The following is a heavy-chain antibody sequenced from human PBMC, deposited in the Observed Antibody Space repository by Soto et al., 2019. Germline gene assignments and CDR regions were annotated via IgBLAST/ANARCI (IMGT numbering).Heavy chain of an antibody. CDR3: ARDGYDGSGSPYPAF. D-gene: IGHD3-10*01. CDR2: IYYLGGT. J-gene: IGHJ4*02. Sequence: ETLSLTCTVSGASMSEYFWSWIRQSPGKGLEWIGYIYYLGGTDYNPSLKSRVTISVDTSKRQFSLRLTSVTAADTAVYYCARDGYDGSGSPYPAFWGPGTQVTVSS. CDR1: GASMSEYF. V-gene: IGHV4-59*01.